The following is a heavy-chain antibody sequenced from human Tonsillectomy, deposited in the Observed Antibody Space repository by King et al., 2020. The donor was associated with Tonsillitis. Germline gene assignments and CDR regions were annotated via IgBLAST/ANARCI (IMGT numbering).Heavy chain of an antibody. CDR1: GFTFSDSY. J-gene: IGHJ5*02. D-gene: IGHD2-2*01. V-gene: IGHV3-11*01. Sequence: VQLVESGGGLVKPGGSLRLSCTASGFTFSDSYMSWIRQAPGKGLEWVSSICSSGHTIYYADSVKGRFTISRDNAKNSLYLQMNSLRAEDTAVYYCAREGSIVVVPAAGPNWFDPWGQGTLVTVSS. CDR2: ICSSGHTI. CDR3: AREGSIVVVPAAGPNWFDP.